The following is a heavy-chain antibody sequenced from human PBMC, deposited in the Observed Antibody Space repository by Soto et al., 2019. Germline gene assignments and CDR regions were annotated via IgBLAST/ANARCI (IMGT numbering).Heavy chain of an antibody. Sequence: GGSLRLSCAASGFTFSSYEMNWVRQAPGKGLEWVSYITASGSTIYYADSVKGRFTISRDNARNSLYLQMNSLRAEDTAVYYCARKLQYYYGMDVWGQGTTVTAP. CDR2: ITASGSTI. CDR1: GFTFSSYE. V-gene: IGHV3-48*03. CDR3: ARKLQYYYGMDV. J-gene: IGHJ6*02.